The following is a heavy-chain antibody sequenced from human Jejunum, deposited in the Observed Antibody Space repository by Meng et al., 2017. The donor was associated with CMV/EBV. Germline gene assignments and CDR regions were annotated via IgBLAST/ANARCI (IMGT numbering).Heavy chain of an antibody. CDR3: ARGEGSFDY. V-gene: IGHV1-69*04. J-gene: IGHJ4*02. CDR2: IVPFLGTP. Sequence: KVSCKTSRDTFNDYGINWVRQAPGQGLEWMGRIVPFLGTPNYAQKFQDRVTFTADKSTTTVYMELSGLTSEDTAVYYCARGEGSFDYWGQGTLVTVSS. CDR1: RDTFNDYG.